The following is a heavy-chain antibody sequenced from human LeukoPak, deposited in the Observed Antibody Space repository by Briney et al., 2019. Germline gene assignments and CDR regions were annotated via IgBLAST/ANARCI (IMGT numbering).Heavy chain of an antibody. J-gene: IGHJ5*01. Sequence: SETLSLTCTVSGGSISSYYWSWIRQPPGKGLEWIGYIYSSGSTSYNPSFKSRVTVSVDTSKNQFSLKLSSVTAADTAVYYCAKHPCNGGSCPNPFEPWGQGNLGTGSS. V-gene: IGHV4-4*08. CDR1: GGSISSYY. CDR3: AKHPCNGGSCPNPFEP. D-gene: IGHD2-15*01. CDR2: IYSSGST.